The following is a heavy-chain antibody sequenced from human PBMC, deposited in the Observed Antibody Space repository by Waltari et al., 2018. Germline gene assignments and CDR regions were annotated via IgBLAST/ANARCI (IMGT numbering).Heavy chain of an antibody. J-gene: IGHJ6*02. D-gene: IGHD3-10*01. CDR1: GYPLTELS. CDR2: FDPEDGET. V-gene: IGHV1-24*01. Sequence: QVQLVQSGAEVKKPGASVKVSCKVSGYPLTELSMPWVRRAPGQGLEWMGGFDPEDGETIYAQKFQGRVTMTEDTSTDTAYMELSSLRSEDTAVYYCATGSFWVRGVISHYYYGMDVWGQGTTVTVSS. CDR3: ATGSFWVRGVISHYYYGMDV.